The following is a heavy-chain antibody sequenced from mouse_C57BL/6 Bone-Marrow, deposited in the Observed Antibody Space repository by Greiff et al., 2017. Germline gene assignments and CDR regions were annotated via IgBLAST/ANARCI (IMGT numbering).Heavy chain of an antibody. J-gene: IGHJ2*01. CDR1: GYTFTDYY. CDR3: ARDGGAYGITTLDY. V-gene: IGHV1-26*01. Sequence: VQLQQSGPELVKPGASVKISCKASGYTFTDYYMNWVKQSHGKSLEWIGDINPNNGGTSYNQKFKGKATLTVDKSSSTAYMELRSLTSEDSAVYYCARDGGAYGITTLDYWGQGTTLTVSS. CDR2: INPNNGGT. D-gene: IGHD2-4*01.